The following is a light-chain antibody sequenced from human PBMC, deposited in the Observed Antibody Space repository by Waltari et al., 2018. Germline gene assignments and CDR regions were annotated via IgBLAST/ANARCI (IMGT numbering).Light chain of an antibody. V-gene: IGKV3-20*01. CDR2: GAS. J-gene: IGKJ1*01. Sequence: IVLTQSPGTLSLSPGDTAILSCRASQSVSKYVAWYQQKPGQAPRLLIFGASSRATGIPDRFSGSGSGTDLSLTISRVEPEDFAVYYCQQYVSLPATFGQGTKVEIE. CDR1: QSVSKY. CDR3: QQYVSLPAT.